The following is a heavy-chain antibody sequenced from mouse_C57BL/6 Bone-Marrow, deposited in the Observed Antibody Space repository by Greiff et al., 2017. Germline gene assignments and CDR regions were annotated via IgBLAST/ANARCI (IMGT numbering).Heavy chain of an antibody. CDR3: TRWDYDEGYFDY. V-gene: IGHV5-9-1*02. CDR1: GFTFSSYA. Sequence: DVQLVESGEGLVKPGGSLKLSCAASGFTFSSYAMSWVRQTPEKRLEWVAYISSGGDYIYYADTVKGRFTISRDNARNTLYLQMSSLKSEDTAMYYCTRWDYDEGYFDYWGQGTTLTVSS. CDR2: ISSGGDYI. D-gene: IGHD2-4*01. J-gene: IGHJ2*01.